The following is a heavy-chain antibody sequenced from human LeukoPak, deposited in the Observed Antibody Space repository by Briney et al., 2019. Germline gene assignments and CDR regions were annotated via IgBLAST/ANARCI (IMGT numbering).Heavy chain of an antibody. V-gene: IGHV3-30-3*01. J-gene: IGHJ4*02. CDR2: ISYDGSNK. CDR1: GFTFSSYA. D-gene: IGHD3-22*01. CDR3: ARDASADYDSSGHFDY. Sequence: GGPLRLSCAASGFTFSSYAMHWVRQAPGKGLEWVAVISYDGSNKYYADSVKGRFTISRDNSKNTLYLQMNSLRAEDTAVYYCARDASADYDSSGHFDYWGQGTLVTVSS.